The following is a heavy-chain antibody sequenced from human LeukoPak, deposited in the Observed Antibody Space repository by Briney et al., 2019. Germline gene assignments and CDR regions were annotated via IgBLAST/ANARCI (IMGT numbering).Heavy chain of an antibody. V-gene: IGHV4-61*02. J-gene: IGHJ4*02. Sequence: PSQTLSLTCTVSGGSISSGSYYWSWIRQPAGKGLEWIGRIYTSGSTNYNPSLKSRVTISVDTFKNQFSLKLSSVTAVDTAVYYCARRQVEAAREFDCWGQGTLVTVSS. CDR1: GGSISSGSYY. CDR2: IYTSGST. D-gene: IGHD6-6*01. CDR3: ARRQVEAAREFDC.